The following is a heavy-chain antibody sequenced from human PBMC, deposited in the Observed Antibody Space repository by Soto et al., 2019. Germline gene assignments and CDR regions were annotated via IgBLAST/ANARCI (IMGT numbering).Heavy chain of an antibody. CDR3: TREQSDDNYFDP. V-gene: IGHV4-59*01. D-gene: IGHD6-19*01. CDR2: IYKSVST. CDR1: SGSISSFY. Sequence: SETLSLTCTVSSGSISSFYWSWVRQAPGKGLEWLGYIYKSVSTNYNPSLKSRVTISADTPKNQFSLKLISVTAADTAVYYCTREQSDDNYFDPWGQGTLVTVSS. J-gene: IGHJ5*02.